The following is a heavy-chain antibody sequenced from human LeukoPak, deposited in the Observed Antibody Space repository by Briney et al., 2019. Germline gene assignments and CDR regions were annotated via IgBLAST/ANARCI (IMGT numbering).Heavy chain of an antibody. Sequence: GGSLRLSCAASGFTFSSYSMNWVRQAPGKGLEWVSYISSSSDFIYYVDSVKGRFTISRDNAKNSLYLQINSLRAEDTAVYFCARDLAYALFDYWGQGTLVTVSS. V-gene: IGHV3-48*01. CDR1: GFTFSSYS. D-gene: IGHD3-16*01. CDR3: ARDLAYALFDY. J-gene: IGHJ4*02. CDR2: ISSSSDFI.